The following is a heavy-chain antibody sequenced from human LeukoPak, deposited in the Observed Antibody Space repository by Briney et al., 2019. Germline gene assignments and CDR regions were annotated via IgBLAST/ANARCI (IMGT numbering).Heavy chain of an antibody. CDR1: GFTFSSYS. CDR2: ISSTSSYI. Sequence: PGGSLRLSCAASGFTFSSYSMIWVRQAPGKALEWVSSISSTSSYIYYADSVKGRFTISRDNAKISMYLQMNSLRAEDTAVYYCAGSIAVAGYYYMDVWGKGATVTISS. D-gene: IGHD6-19*01. V-gene: IGHV3-21*01. J-gene: IGHJ6*03. CDR3: AGSIAVAGYYYMDV.